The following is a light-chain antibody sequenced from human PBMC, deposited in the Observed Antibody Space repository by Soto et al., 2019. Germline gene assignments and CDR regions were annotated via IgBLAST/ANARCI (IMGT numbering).Light chain of an antibody. CDR3: MQALQTPFT. CDR1: QSLLHGNGYNY. Sequence: DIVMTQSPLSLPVTPGGPASISCRSSQSLLHGNGYNYLDWYLQKPGQSPQLLIYLGSNRASGVPDRFSGSGSGTDFTLKISRVEAEDVGVYYCMQALQTPFTFGPGTKVDI. CDR2: LGS. J-gene: IGKJ3*01. V-gene: IGKV2-28*01.